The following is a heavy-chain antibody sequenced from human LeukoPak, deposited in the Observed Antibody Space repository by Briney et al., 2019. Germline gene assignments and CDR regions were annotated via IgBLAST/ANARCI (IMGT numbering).Heavy chain of an antibody. CDR3: SGTGVFRDHYQYMDV. CDR2: IRSDGSTK. Sequence: GGSLRLSCAVSGITFRTYGMHWVRQAPGKGLEWVAFIRSDGSTKYYADSVQGRFTISRDNSKKTLYLEMNSLRAADTAVYYCSGTGVFRDHYQYMDVWGKGTSVAVSS. V-gene: IGHV3-30*02. CDR1: GITFRTYG. D-gene: IGHD3-10*01. J-gene: IGHJ6*03.